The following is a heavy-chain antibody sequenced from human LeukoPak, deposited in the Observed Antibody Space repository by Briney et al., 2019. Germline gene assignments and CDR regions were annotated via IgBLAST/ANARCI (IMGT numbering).Heavy chain of an antibody. D-gene: IGHD1-1*01. Sequence: GGSLRLSCAASGFIFSKYAMCWVRQAPGKGLEWVAVISYDGSNKYYADSVKGRFTISRDNSKNTLYLQMNSLRAEDTAVYYCAKGLDAYNWNDCDYWGQGTLVTVSS. V-gene: IGHV3-30*18. CDR2: ISYDGSNK. CDR1: GFIFSKYA. CDR3: AKGLDAYNWNDCDY. J-gene: IGHJ4*02.